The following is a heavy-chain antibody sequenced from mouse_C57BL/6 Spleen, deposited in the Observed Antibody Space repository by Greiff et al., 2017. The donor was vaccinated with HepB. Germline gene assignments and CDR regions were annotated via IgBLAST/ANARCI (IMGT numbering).Heavy chain of an antibody. V-gene: IGHV10-1*01. Sequence: EVMLVESGGGLVQPKGSLKLSCAASGFSFNTYAMNWVRQAPGKGLEWVARIRSKSNNYATYYADSVKDRFTISRDDSESMLYLQMNNLKTEDTAMYYCVRRGDYYYGSSVAMGYWGQGTSVTVSS. CDR1: GFSFNTYA. J-gene: IGHJ4*01. CDR3: VRRGDYYYGSSVAMGY. CDR2: IRSKSNNYAT. D-gene: IGHD1-1*01.